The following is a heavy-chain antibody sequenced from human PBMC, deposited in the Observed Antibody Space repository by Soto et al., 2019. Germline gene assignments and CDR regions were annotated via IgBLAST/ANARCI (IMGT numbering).Heavy chain of an antibody. V-gene: IGHV1-69*01. J-gene: IGHJ6*02. Sequence: QEQLVQAGAEVKKPGSSVRISCRASGGTFSNDAVSWVRQAPGQGLQWMGGIIPIFGTTHYAQKFQGRVTITAVESTATAYMELRSVTSEDTAVYYCATGLRTGNYGMDVWGQGTAVTVSS. CDR3: ATGLRTGNYGMDV. D-gene: IGHD3-10*01. CDR1: GGTFSNDA. CDR2: IIPIFGTT.